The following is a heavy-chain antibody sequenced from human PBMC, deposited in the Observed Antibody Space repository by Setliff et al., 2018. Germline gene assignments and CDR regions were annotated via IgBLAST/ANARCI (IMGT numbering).Heavy chain of an antibody. CDR3: ARHRVGNSGYAIPILDF. Sequence: PGESLKISCKASGYGFTDYWVAWVRQMPGKGLEWMGIIYPSNSNIKYSPSLEAQITFSVDKSITTAYLQWSSLKASDTAIYYCARHRVGNSGYAIPILDFWGQGALVTVSS. J-gene: IGHJ4*02. V-gene: IGHV5-51*01. CDR2: IYPSNSNI. CDR1: GYGFTDYW. D-gene: IGHD5-12*01.